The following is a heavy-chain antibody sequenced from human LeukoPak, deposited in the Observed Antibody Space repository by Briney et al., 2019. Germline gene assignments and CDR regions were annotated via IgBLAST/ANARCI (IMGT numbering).Heavy chain of an antibody. CDR3: AGGPELQLWLYDY. CDR1: GGSITSNNYY. J-gene: IGHJ4*02. CDR2: FYYSGST. D-gene: IGHD5-18*01. V-gene: IGHV4-39*01. Sequence: PSETLSLTCTVSGGSITSNNYYWGWIRQPPGKGLEWVGSFYYSGSTNYNPSLKSRLTISVDTSKNQFSLKLSSVTAADTAVYYCAGGPELQLWLYDYWGQGTLVTVSS.